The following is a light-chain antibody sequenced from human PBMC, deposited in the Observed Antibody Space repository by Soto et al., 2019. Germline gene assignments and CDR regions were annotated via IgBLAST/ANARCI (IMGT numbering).Light chain of an antibody. Sequence: DIQLTQSPSFLSASVGDRVTITCRASQGISSYLAWYQQKPGKAPKLLIYAASTLQSGVPSRFXGSGSGTEFTLTISSLQPEDFATYYCQQLNSYPPGTFGQGTKVEIK. V-gene: IGKV1-9*01. CDR3: QQLNSYPPGT. J-gene: IGKJ1*01. CDR1: QGISSY. CDR2: AAS.